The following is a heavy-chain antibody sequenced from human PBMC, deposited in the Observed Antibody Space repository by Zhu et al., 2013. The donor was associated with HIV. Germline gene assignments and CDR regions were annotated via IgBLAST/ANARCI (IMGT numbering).Heavy chain of an antibody. D-gene: IGHD3-3*01. CDR3: ARVPLRFLEWPYFDY. CDR2: INPSGGST. J-gene: IGHJ4*02. V-gene: IGHV1-46*01. CDR1: GYTFTSYY. Sequence: QVQLVQSGAEVKKPGASVKVSCKASGYTFTSYYMHWVRQAPGQGLEWMGIINPSGGSTSYAQKFQGRVTMTRDTSTSTVYMELSSLRSEDTAVYYCARVPLRFLEWPYFDYWGQGNPGHRLL.